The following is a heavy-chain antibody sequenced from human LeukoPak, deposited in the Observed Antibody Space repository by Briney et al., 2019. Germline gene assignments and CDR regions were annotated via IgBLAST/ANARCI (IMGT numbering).Heavy chain of an antibody. D-gene: IGHD4-17*01. J-gene: IGHJ4*02. CDR3: AVPRSTAYD. V-gene: IGHV3-43*01. Sequence: HPGGPLRLSCAASGFTFDDYTMHWVRQAPGKGLEWVSLISWDGGSTYYADSVKGRFTISRDNSKNSLYLQMNSLRTEDTALYYCAVPRSTAYDWGQGTLVTVSS. CDR1: GFTFDDYT. CDR2: ISWDGGST.